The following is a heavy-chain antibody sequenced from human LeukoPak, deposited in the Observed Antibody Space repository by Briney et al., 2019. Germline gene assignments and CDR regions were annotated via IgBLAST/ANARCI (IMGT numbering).Heavy chain of an antibody. D-gene: IGHD3-16*01. V-gene: IGHV4-59*12. CDR2: VDHTGST. CDR1: DDSITMYY. J-gene: IGHJ4*02. CDR3: ARAGRITFGGVIDY. Sequence: PSETLSLTCTVSDDSITMYYWTWIRQPPGKGLEWIGYVDHTGSTKFNPSLNGRVSISRDTSNNFFSLKLSSVTAADTAVYYCARAGRITFGGVIDYWGQGTLVTVSS.